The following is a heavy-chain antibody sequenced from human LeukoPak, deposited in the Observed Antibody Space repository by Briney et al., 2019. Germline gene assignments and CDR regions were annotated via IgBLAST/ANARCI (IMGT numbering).Heavy chain of an antibody. D-gene: IGHD6-13*01. V-gene: IGHV4-39*07. CDR1: GGSISSSSYY. J-gene: IGHJ4*02. CDR3: ARDGLIEQQPFDY. CDR2: IYYSGST. Sequence: PSETLSLTCTVSGGSISSSSYYWGWIRQPPGKGLEWIGSIYYSGSTYYNPSLKSRVTISVDTSKNQFSLKLSSVTAADTAVYYCARDGLIEQQPFDYWGQGTLVTVSS.